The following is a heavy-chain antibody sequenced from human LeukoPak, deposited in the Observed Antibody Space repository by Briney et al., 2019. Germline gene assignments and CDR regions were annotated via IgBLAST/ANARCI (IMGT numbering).Heavy chain of an antibody. CDR2: ISAYNGNT. CDR1: GYTFTSYG. CDR3: ARGVIWSGYVDY. D-gene: IGHD3-3*01. Sequence: ASVKVSCKASGYTFTSYGISWVRQAPGQGLEWMGWISAYNGNTNYAQKLRGRVTMTTDTSTRTAYMELRRLRYDDTPVYCCARGVIWSGYVDYWGQGTLVTVSS. J-gene: IGHJ4*02. V-gene: IGHV1-18*01.